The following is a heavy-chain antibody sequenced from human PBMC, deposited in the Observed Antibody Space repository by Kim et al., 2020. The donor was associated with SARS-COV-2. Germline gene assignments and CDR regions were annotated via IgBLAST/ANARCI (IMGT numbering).Heavy chain of an antibody. D-gene: IGHD3-10*01. CDR3: TRERSTMAPYYYYGMDV. V-gene: IGHV3-49*04. J-gene: IGHJ6*02. Sequence: GGSLRLSCTASGFTFGDYAMSWVRQAPGKGLEWVGFIRSKAYGGTTEYAASVKGRFTISRDDSKSIAYLQMNSLKTEDTAVYYCTRERSTMAPYYYYGMDVWGQGTTVTVSS. CDR1: GFTFGDYA. CDR2: IRSKAYGGTT.